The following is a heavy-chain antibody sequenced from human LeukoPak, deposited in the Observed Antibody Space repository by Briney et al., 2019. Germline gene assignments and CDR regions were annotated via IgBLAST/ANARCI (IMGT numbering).Heavy chain of an antibody. CDR3: ARVGASGSSTSLRRFDY. V-gene: IGHV1-46*01. CDR1: GYTFTSYY. CDR2: INPSGGST. D-gene: IGHD2-2*01. J-gene: IGHJ4*02. Sequence: ASVKVSCKASGYTFTSYYMRWVRQAPGQGLEWMGIINPSGGSTSYAQKFQGRVTMTRDTSTSTVYMELSSLRSEDTAVYYCARVGASGSSTSLRRFDYWGQGTLVTVSS.